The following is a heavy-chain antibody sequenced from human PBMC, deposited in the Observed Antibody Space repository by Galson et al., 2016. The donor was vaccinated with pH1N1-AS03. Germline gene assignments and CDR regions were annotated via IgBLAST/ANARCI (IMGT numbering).Heavy chain of an antibody. Sequence: ETLSLTCAIYRGSFSNYYWTWIRQPPGKGLEWIGEINYVGSTNYNPSFNSRVTISVDTSKMQFSLSLSPVTAADTAVYFCARIRGRRRLNLMPGVMYGFDLWGEGSTVIVSS. V-gene: IGHV4-34*01. D-gene: IGHD3-16*01. J-gene: IGHJ3*01. CDR1: RGSFSNYY. CDR2: INYVGST. CDR3: ARIRGRRRLNLMPGVMYGFDL.